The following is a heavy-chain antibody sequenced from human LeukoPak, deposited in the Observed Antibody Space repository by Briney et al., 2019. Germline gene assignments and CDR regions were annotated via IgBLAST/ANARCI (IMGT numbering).Heavy chain of an antibody. Sequence: SETLSLTCAVYGGSFSGYSWSWIRQPPGKGLEWIGEINHSGSTNYNPSLKSRVTISIDTSERQFSLKLSSVTAADTAVYYCARAFDYGGNLSFGYWGQGTLVTVSS. CDR1: GGSFSGYS. J-gene: IGHJ4*02. V-gene: IGHV4-34*01. CDR3: ARAFDYGGNLSFGY. D-gene: IGHD4-23*01. CDR2: INHSGST.